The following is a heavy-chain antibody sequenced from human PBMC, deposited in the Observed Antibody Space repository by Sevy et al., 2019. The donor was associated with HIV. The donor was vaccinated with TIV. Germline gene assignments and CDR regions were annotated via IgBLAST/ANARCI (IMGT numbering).Heavy chain of an antibody. V-gene: IGHV3-74*01. J-gene: IGHJ4*02. CDR3: ARGSRGTFGS. D-gene: IGHD1-26*01. CDR2: INTDGKII. CDR1: GFTFSSDW. Sequence: GGSLRLSCVVSGFTFSSDWMHLVRQPPGKGLVWVSHINTDGKIIRYADSVKGRFTTSRDNAKNTLYLQMNSLRAEDTAVYYCARGSRGTFGSWGQGTLVTVSS.